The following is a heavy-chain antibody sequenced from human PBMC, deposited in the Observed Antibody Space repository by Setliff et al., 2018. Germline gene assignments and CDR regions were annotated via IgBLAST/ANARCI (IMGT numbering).Heavy chain of an antibody. J-gene: IGHJ6*03. D-gene: IGHD5-18*01. CDR2: ISAYNGYI. CDR1: GYTFTSYG. CDR3: AREGVDTRSSTDYRYYMDV. Sequence: ASVNVSCKASGYTFTSYGISWVRQAPGQGLEWMGWISAYNGYIVYAQKLQGRVTMTTDTSTSTAYMELRSLRTEDTAVYYCAREGVDTRSSTDYRYYMDVWGKGTTVTVSS. V-gene: IGHV1-18*01.